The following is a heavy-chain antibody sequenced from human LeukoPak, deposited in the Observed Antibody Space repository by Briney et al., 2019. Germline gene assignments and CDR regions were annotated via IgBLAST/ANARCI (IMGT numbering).Heavy chain of an antibody. CDR2: ISSSSSYI. V-gene: IGHV3-21*01. CDR1: GFTFSSYS. J-gene: IGHJ3*02. Sequence: PGGSLRLSCAASGFTFSSYSMNWVRQVPGKWLEWVSSISSSSSYIYYADSVKGRFTISRDNAKNSLYLQMNSLRAEDTAVYYCARILQPYCSGGSCYQAFDIWGQGTMVTVSS. D-gene: IGHD2-15*01. CDR3: ARILQPYCSGGSCYQAFDI.